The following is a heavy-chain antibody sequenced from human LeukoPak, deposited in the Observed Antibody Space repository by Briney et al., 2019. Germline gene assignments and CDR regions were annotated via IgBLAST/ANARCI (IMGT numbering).Heavy chain of an antibody. V-gene: IGHV1-46*01. D-gene: IGHD4-17*01. J-gene: IGHJ4*02. CDR1: GYTFTTYY. Sequence: ASVKVSCKASGYTFTTYYMHWVRQAPGQGLEWMGIIDSSGGSTSYAQKFHGRVTMTRDTSTSTVHMELSSLRSEDTAVYYCARIYGDYLRFDYWGQGTLVTVSS. CDR3: ARIYGDYLRFDY. CDR2: IDSSGGST.